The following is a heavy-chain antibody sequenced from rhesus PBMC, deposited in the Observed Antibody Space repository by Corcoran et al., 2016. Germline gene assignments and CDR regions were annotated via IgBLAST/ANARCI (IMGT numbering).Heavy chain of an antibody. J-gene: IGHJ5-1*01. CDR3: AREQGYYYRFDV. Sequence: EVQLVQSGSEVKKPGASVKISCKASGYPFTDYYLHWVRRAHGKGLEWRGRIDAEDGEADYAQKCQDRVTITRDTSTDTAFMELSSLRSEDTAVYYCAREQGYYYRFDVWGAGVLVTVSS. V-gene: IGHV1-111*01. CDR1: GYPFTDYY. CDR2: IDAEDGEA. D-gene: IGHD3-16*01.